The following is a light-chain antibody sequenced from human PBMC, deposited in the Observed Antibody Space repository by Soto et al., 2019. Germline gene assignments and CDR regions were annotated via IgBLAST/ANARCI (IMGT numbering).Light chain of an antibody. V-gene: IGLV2-8*01. CDR2: EVS. Sequence: QSVLTQPPSASGSPGQSVTISCTGTSSDVGGYNYVSWYQQHPGKAPKLMIYEVSKRPSGVPDRFSGSKSGNTASLTVSGLQAEDEADYYCISYTGSSTSYVFGSGTQLTVL. CDR3: ISYTGSSTSYV. J-gene: IGLJ7*01. CDR1: SSDVGGYNY.